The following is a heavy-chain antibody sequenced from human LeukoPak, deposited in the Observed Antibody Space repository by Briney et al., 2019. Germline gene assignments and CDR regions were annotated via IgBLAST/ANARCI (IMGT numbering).Heavy chain of an antibody. Sequence: GGSLRLSCAASGFTFSSYSMNWVRQAPGKGLEWVSSISSSSSYIYYADSVKGRFTISRDNAKNSLYLQMNSLRAEDTAVYYCARDFGTMVRGVQYWGQGTLVTVSS. CDR1: GFTFSSYS. J-gene: IGHJ4*02. V-gene: IGHV3-21*01. CDR2: ISSSSSYI. D-gene: IGHD3-10*01. CDR3: ARDFGTMVRGVQY.